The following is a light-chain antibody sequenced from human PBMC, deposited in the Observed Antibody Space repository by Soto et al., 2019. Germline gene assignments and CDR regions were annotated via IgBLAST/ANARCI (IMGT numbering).Light chain of an antibody. CDR3: QQYSDLPMT. J-gene: IGKJ5*01. CDR2: ATS. Sequence: EIVLTQSPGTLSLSPGETATLSCRASQTIGSTYLAWYQQKPGQAPRLLIFATSSRATGIPDRFSGSGSGTDFTLTISRLEPEDFAVYFCQQYSDLPMTFGQGTRLEIK. CDR1: QTIGSTY. V-gene: IGKV3-20*01.